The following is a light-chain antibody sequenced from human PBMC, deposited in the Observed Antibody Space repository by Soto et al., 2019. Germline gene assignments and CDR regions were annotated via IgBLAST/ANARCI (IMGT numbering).Light chain of an antibody. CDR2: SNN. CDR3: ASWDDRLGDVI. Sequence: QSLLPHPPSASGTPGQRVFISCSGSSSNIGGTNYAYWYQQLPGAAPKLLMHSNNLRPSGVPERISGSKSGTSASLAISGLRSEDEAVYYCASWDDRLGDVIFGGGTKVTVL. J-gene: IGLJ2*01. CDR1: SSNIGGTNY. V-gene: IGLV1-47*02.